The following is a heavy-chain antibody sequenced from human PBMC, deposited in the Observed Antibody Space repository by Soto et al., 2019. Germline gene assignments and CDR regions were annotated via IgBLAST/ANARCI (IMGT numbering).Heavy chain of an antibody. V-gene: IGHV3-23*01. CDR1: GFTFSSYA. D-gene: IGHD6-19*01. CDR2: ISGSGGST. Sequence: GGSLRLSCAASGFTFSSYAMSWVRQAPGKGLEWVSAISGSGGSTYYADSVKGRFTISRDNSKNTLYLQMNSLRAEDTAVYYCAKDQINYEQWLVRYYGMDVWGQGTTVTVSS. J-gene: IGHJ6*02. CDR3: AKDQINYEQWLVRYYGMDV.